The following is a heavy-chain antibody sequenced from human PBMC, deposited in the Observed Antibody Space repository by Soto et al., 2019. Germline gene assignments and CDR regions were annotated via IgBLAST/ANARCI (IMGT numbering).Heavy chain of an antibody. CDR3: GEVLIGATGHTDFDS. CDR1: GASITSNFFY. J-gene: IGHJ4*02. CDR2: NYRDGST. V-gene: IGHV4-39*02. Sequence: SETLSLTCSVSGASITSNFFYWGWIRRPPGKGLEWIGSNYRDGSTYYSPSLKNRVTISLDTSNNRFSLKLNSVTAADTAVYFCGEVLIGATGHTDFDSWGQGTQVTVSS. D-gene: IGHD2-15*01.